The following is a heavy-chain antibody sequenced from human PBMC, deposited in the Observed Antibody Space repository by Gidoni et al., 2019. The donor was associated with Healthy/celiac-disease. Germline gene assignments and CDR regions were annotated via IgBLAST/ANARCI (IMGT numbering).Heavy chain of an antibody. Sequence: QITLKESGPTLVKHTQTLTLTCTFSGFSLSTSGVGVGWIRQPPGKALEWLALIYWDDDKRYSPSLKSRLTITKDTSKNQVVLTMTNMDPVDTATYYCAHRRQLMTTVTTGFDYWGQGTLVTVSS. D-gene: IGHD4-4*01. J-gene: IGHJ4*02. CDR1: GFSLSTSGVG. CDR3: AHRRQLMTTVTTGFDY. V-gene: IGHV2-5*02. CDR2: IYWDDDK.